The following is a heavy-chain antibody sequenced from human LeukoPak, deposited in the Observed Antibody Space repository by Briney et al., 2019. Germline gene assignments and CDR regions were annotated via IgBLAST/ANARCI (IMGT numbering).Heavy chain of an antibody. CDR1: GFTVSSNY. D-gene: IGHD1-26*01. CDR3: AKVRSVGATPLDY. V-gene: IGHV3-30*02. Sequence: GGSLRLSCAASGFTVSSNYMSWVRQAPGKGLEWVAFIRYDGSNKYYADSVKGRFTIFRDNSKNTLYLQMNSLRAEDTAVYYCAKVRSVGATPLDYWGQGTLVTVSS. CDR2: IRYDGSNK. J-gene: IGHJ4*02.